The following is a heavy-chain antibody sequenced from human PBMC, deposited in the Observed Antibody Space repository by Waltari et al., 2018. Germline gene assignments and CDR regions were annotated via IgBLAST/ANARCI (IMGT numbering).Heavy chain of an antibody. CDR2: VRGDGRT. CDR3: ARDRGRGLYLDT. D-gene: IGHD2-15*01. Sequence: QLLLQESGPGLVKPSGTLSLRCAVSGDSMSSPDCWSWVRLCPQRGLEWRGQVRGDGRTNYSPSVASRLTVSLDTSNNQVSLKLTSATAADTAVYYCARDRGRGLYLDTCGPGTLVTGSP. CDR1: GDSMSSPDC. J-gene: IGHJ5*02. V-gene: IGHV4-4*02.